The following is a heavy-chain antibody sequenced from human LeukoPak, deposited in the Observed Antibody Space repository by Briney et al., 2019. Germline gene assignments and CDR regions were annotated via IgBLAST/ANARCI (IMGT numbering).Heavy chain of an antibody. CDR3: ARDSGPGYSSSWPSPDY. V-gene: IGHV4-4*07. CDR2: IYTSGST. Sequence: SETLSLTCTVSGGSISSYYWSWIRQPAGKGLEWIGRIYTSGSTNYNPSLKSRVTMSVDTSKNQFSLKLSSVTAADTAVYYCARDSGPGYSSSWPSPDYWGQGTLVTVSS. J-gene: IGHJ4*02. D-gene: IGHD6-13*01. CDR1: GGSISSYY.